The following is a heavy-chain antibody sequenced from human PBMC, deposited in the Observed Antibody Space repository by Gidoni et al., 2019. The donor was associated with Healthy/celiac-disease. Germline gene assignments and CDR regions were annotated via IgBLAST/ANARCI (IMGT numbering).Heavy chain of an antibody. CDR3: AEGKLNYYDSSAYSFDY. Sequence: QVQLQQWGAGLLKPSETLSLSCVVYGGSFSGYYWSWIRQPPGKGLEWIGEINHSGSTNYNPSLKSRVTISVDTFKNQFSLKLSSVTASDTAVYYCAEGKLNYYDSSAYSFDYWGQGTLVTVSS. J-gene: IGHJ4*02. D-gene: IGHD3-22*01. CDR1: GGSFSGYY. CDR2: INHSGST. V-gene: IGHV4-34*01.